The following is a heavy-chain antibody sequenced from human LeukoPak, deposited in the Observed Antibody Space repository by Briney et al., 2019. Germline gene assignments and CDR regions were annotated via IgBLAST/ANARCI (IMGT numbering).Heavy chain of an antibody. CDR2: INHSGST. J-gene: IGHJ4*02. CDR1: GGSFSGYY. D-gene: IGHD6-13*01. CDR3: ARRNYYSSSCHY. Sequence: SETLSLTCAVYGGSFSGYYWSWIRQPPGKGLEWIGEINHSGSTNYNPSLKSRVTISVDTSKNQFPLKLSSVTAADTAVYYCARRNYYSSSCHYWGQGTLVTVSS. V-gene: IGHV4-34*01.